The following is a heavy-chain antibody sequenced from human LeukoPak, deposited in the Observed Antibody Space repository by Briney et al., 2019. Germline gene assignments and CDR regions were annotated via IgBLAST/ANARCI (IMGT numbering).Heavy chain of an antibody. Sequence: PGGSLRLSCGASGFTFRIYSMNWVRQAPGKGLEWVSSISSSSSYIYYADSVKGRFTISRDNAKNSLYLQMNSLRAEDTAVYYCASGIARGSFDYWGQGTLVTVSS. J-gene: IGHJ4*02. CDR3: ASGIARGSFDY. V-gene: IGHV3-21*01. D-gene: IGHD6-13*01. CDR2: ISSSSSYI. CDR1: GFTFRIYS.